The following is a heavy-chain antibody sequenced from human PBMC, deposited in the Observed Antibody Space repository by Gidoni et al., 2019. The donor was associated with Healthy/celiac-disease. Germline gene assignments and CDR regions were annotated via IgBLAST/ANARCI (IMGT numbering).Heavy chain of an antibody. J-gene: IGHJ6*02. CDR2: IRSKANSYAT. D-gene: IGHD3-3*01. V-gene: IGHV3-73*02. CDR3: TRQSLPYSYDLWSGPNSYGMDV. CDR1: GFTFSGSA. Sequence: EVQLVESGGGLVQPGGSLKLSCAASGFTFSGSAMHWVRQSSGKGLEWVGSIRSKANSYATAYAASVKGRFTISRDDSKNTAYLQMNSLKTEDTAVYYCTRQSLPYSYDLWSGPNSYGMDVWGQGTTVTVSS.